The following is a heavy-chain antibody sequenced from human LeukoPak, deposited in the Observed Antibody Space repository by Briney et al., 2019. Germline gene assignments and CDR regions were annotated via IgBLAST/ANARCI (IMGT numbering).Heavy chain of an antibody. V-gene: IGHV3-73*01. CDR1: GFTFSGSA. CDR2: IRSKANSYAT. J-gene: IGHJ4*02. CDR3: TYYGDPFDY. D-gene: IGHD4-17*01. Sequence: RGSLRLSCAASGFTFSGSAMHWVRQASGKGLGWVGRIRSKANSYATAYAASVKGRFTISRDDSKNTAYLQMNSLKTEDTAVYYCTYYGDPFDYWGQGTLVTVSS.